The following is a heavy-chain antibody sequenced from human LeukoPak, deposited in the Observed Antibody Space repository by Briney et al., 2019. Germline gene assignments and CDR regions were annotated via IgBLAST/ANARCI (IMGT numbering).Heavy chain of an antibody. J-gene: IGHJ4*02. CDR2: ISYDGNNK. V-gene: IGHV3-30-3*01. CDR3: ATLPT. Sequence: PGGSLRLSCAASGFTFSSYAVHWVRQAPGKGLEWVAVISYDGNNKYYADSVKGRFTISRDNSKNTLYLQMNSLRAEDTALYYCATLPTWGQGTLVTVSS. CDR1: GFTFSSYA. D-gene: IGHD4-17*01.